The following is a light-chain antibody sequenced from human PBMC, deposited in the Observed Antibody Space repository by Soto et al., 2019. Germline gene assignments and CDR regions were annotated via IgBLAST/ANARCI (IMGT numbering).Light chain of an antibody. CDR3: AAGDDSLSGRV. V-gene: IGLV1-47*01. CDR1: SSNIGINY. Sequence: QSVLTQPPSASGTPGQRVTISCSGSSSNIGINYVYWYQQFPGTAPKLLIYKNNQRPSGVPDRFSGSKSGTSASLAISGLRSEDEADYYCAAGDDSLSGRVFGGGTKLTVL. J-gene: IGLJ2*01. CDR2: KNN.